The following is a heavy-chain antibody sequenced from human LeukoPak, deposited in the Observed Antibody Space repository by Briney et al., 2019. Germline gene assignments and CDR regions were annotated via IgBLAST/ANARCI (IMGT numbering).Heavy chain of an antibody. CDR3: ARDLTSLYSSPHGY. CDR1: GYTFINYG. CDR2: ISVNNGNT. J-gene: IGHJ4*02. Sequence: ASVKVSCKASGYTFINYGISWVRQAPGQGLEWMGWISVNNGNTNYAQKLQGRVTMTTDTTTTTAYMELRSLRSDDTAVYYCARDLTSLYSSPHGYWGQGTLITVSS. V-gene: IGHV1-18*01. D-gene: IGHD6-13*01.